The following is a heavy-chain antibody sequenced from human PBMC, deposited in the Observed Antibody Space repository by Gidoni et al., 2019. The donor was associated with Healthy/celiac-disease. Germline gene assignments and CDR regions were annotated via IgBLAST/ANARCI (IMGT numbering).Heavy chain of an antibody. Sequence: QFQLVQSGAGVKKPGAAVKVSCKASGYTFNSYGISWVRQAPGQGLEWIGWISASNGNTNDAQKLEGRVTMTTDTSTSTAYMELRSRRSDDTAVYYCARGSPISGYYFDYWGQGTLVTVSS. CDR3: ARGSPISGYYFDY. D-gene: IGHD3-9*01. V-gene: IGHV1-18*01. CDR2: ISASNGNT. J-gene: IGHJ4*02. CDR1: GYTFNSYG.